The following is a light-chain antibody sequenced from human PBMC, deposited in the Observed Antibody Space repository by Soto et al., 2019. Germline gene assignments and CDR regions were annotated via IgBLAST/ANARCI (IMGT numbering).Light chain of an antibody. CDR3: RHYNSYSEA. Sequence: DIQFTQSPSCRFASVGDRVTITCRASQGIGNALGWYLHTQVQAPKRLIYAASCLQSGVRSWFPGSGSGTAFTLAISSLQHDDFATSSCRHYNSYSEAFRQGTKV. CDR1: QGIGNA. J-gene: IGKJ1*01. V-gene: IGKV1-17*01. CDR2: AAS.